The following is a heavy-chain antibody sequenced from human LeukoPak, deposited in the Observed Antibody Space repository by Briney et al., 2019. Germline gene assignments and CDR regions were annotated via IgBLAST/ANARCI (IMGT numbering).Heavy chain of an antibody. Sequence: PGGSLRLSCAASGFTFSGYAMSWVRQAPGKGLEWVSVISYDGSNKYYADSVKGRFTISRDKSKNTLYLQMNSLREEDTAVYFCARALLKVYKYLDLWGRGTLVSVSS. CDR2: ISYDGSNK. J-gene: IGHJ2*01. V-gene: IGHV3-30*01. D-gene: IGHD1-14*01. CDR1: GFTFSGYA. CDR3: ARALLKVYKYLDL.